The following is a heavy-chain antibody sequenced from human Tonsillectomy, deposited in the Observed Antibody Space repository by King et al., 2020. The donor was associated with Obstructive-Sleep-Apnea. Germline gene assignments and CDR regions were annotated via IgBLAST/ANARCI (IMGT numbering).Heavy chain of an antibody. J-gene: IGHJ4*02. D-gene: IGHD2-15*01. Sequence: VQLVESGGGLVKPGGSLRLSCAASKFTFSRYSMSWVRQAPGKGLEWVSSISSGGSYIYYRNSVKGRFTVSRNNGINSLSLQMNSLRAEDTAIYYCARADCSGGRCLFDSWGQGALVTVSS. CDR3: ARADCSGGRCLFDS. CDR2: ISSGGSYI. V-gene: IGHV3-21*06. CDR1: KFTFSRYS.